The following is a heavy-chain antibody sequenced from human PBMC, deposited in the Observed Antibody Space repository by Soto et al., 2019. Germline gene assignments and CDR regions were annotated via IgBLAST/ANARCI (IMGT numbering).Heavy chain of an antibody. V-gene: IGHV4-4*02. CDR3: ARDQKYSSSWAFDY. D-gene: IGHD6-13*01. CDR2: VSHSGDT. Sequence: SETLSLTCTVSGGSITSNNWWTWVRQSPGKGLEWIGEVSHSGDTNYNPSLKSRVSISVDKSESQFSLKLSSVTAADTAVYYCARDQKYSSSWAFDYWGQGTLVTVSS. CDR1: GGSITSNNW. J-gene: IGHJ4*02.